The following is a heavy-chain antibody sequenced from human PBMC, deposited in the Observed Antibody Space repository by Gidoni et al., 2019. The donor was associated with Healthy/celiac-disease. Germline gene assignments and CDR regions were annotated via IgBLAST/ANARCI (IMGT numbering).Heavy chain of an antibody. CDR3: ARREGGLRSWFDP. CDR2: IIPILGIA. D-gene: IGHD5-12*01. CDR1: VCTFSSYT. V-gene: IGHV1-69*02. Sequence: QVQLVQSGAEVKKPGSSVTVSCKASVCTFSSYTISWVRQAPGQGLEWMGRIIPILGIANYAQKFQGRVTITADKSTSTAYMELSSLRSEDTAVYYCARREGGLRSWFDPWGQGTLVTVSS. J-gene: IGHJ5*02.